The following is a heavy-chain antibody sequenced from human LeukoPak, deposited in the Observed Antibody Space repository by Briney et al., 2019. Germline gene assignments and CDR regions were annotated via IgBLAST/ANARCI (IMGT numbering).Heavy chain of an antibody. CDR3: ARGGIVVVPAATVSGKTKPNYGMDV. Sequence: KSSETLSLTCAVYGGSFSGYYWSWIRQPPGKGLEWIGEINHSGSTNYNPSLKSRVTISVDTSKNQFSLKLSSVAAADTAVYYCARGGIVVVPAATVSGKTKPNYGMDVWGQGTTVTVSS. CDR2: INHSGST. D-gene: IGHD2-2*01. J-gene: IGHJ6*02. V-gene: IGHV4-34*01. CDR1: GGSFSGYY.